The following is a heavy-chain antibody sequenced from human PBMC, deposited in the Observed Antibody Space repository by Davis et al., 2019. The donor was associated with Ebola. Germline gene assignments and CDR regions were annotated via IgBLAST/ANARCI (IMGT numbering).Heavy chain of an antibody. J-gene: IGHJ4*02. CDR3: ARMDRYNWNYVDY. V-gene: IGHV1-3*01. D-gene: IGHD1-20*01. CDR1: GYTFTSYA. CDR2: INAGNGNT. Sequence: AASVKVSCKASGYTFTSYAMHWVRQAPGQRLEWMGWINAGNGNTKYSQKFQGRVTITRDTSASTAYMELRSLRSDDTAVYYCARMDRYNWNYVDYWGQGTLVTVSS.